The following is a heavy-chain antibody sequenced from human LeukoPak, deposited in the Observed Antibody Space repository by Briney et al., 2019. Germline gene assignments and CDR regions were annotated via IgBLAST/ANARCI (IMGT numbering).Heavy chain of an antibody. V-gene: IGHV4-34*01. Sequence: PSETLSLTCAVYGGSFSGYYWSWIRQPPGKGLEWIGEINHSGSTNYNPSLKSRVTISVDTSKNQFSLKLSSVTAADTAVYYCARGGSCSSTSCYAVVMGFDPWGQGTLVTLSS. CDR1: GGSFSGYY. CDR2: INHSGST. D-gene: IGHD2-2*01. CDR3: ARGGSCSSTSCYAVVMGFDP. J-gene: IGHJ5*02.